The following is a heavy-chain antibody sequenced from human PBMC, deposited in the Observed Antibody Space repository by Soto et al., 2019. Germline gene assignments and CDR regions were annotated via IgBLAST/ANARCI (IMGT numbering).Heavy chain of an antibody. CDR1: GFSLSSTRMA. CDR3: AHIVVAGLGYYLDY. CDR2: IYWDDDK. V-gene: IGHV2-5*02. D-gene: IGHD6-19*01. Sequence: QITLKESGPTLVKPTQTLTLTCTFSGFSLSSTRMAVGWIRQPPGKALEWLALIYWDDDKRYNPFLKSRLTITKDTSKNQVVLTMSNMDPVDTARYYCAHIVVAGLGYYLDYWGQGTLVTVSS. J-gene: IGHJ4*02.